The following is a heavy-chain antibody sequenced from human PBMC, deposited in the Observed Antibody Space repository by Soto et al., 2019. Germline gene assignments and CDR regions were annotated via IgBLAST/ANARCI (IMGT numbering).Heavy chain of an antibody. D-gene: IGHD3-9*01. CDR3: ARSPEYYDILTRYYYMDV. V-gene: IGHV3-11*01. J-gene: IGHJ6*03. CDR2: ISSSGSTI. CDR1: GFTFSDYY. Sequence: GGSLRLSCAASGFTFSDYYMSWIRQAPGKGLEWVSYISSSGSTIYYADSVKGRFTISRDNAKNSLYLQMNSLRAEDTAVYYCARSPEYYDILTRYYYMDVWGKGTTVTVSS.